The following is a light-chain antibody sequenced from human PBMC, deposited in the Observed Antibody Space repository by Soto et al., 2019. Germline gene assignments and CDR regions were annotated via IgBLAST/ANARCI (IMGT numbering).Light chain of an antibody. CDR3: CSYTTSNTRQIV. V-gene: IGLV2-14*01. CDR2: DVS. J-gene: IGLJ1*01. Sequence: QSALTQPASVSGSPGQSITISCTGTSSDVGGYNYVSWYQQHPGKAPKFMIYDVSNRPSGVSNRFSGSKSGNTASLTISGRHAEDEAAYYCCSYTTSNTRQIVFGTGTKVTVL. CDR1: SSDVGGYNY.